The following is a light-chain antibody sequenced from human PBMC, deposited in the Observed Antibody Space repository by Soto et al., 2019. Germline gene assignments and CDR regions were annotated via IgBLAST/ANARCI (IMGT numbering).Light chain of an antibody. V-gene: IGKV1-5*03. Sequence: DIQMTQSPSTLSASVGDRVTITCRASQTIDNWLAWYQQIPGKAPNLLIYKVSSLDSGVPSRFSGSGSGTEFTLTITSLQSEDFAVYYCQEYIQWPPGMFGPGTTVDIK. CDR3: QEYIQWPPGM. CDR2: KVS. J-gene: IGKJ1*01. CDR1: QTIDNW.